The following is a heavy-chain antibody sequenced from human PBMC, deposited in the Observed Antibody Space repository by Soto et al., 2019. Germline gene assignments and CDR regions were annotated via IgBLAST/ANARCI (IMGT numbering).Heavy chain of an antibody. D-gene: IGHD3-16*01. CDR1: GFTFSNSW. J-gene: IGHJ4*02. Sequence: EVQLVESGGGLVQPGGSLRLSCAVSGFTFSNSWLSWVRQAPGKGLEWVANINQDGSDKYDVDSVKGRFTISRDNAKNSLYLQMNSLRAEDTAIYYCARVSPVMSPGYWGQGTLVTVSS. CDR2: INQDGSDK. V-gene: IGHV3-7*05. CDR3: ARVSPVMSPGY.